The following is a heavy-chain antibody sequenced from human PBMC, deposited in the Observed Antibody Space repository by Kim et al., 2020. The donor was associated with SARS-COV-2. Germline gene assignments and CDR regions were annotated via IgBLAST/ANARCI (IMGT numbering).Heavy chain of an antibody. D-gene: IGHD3-22*01. CDR2: ISYGDTKK. V-gene: IGHV3-30*03. J-gene: IGHJ4*02. CDR3: ARDRINMMVVDIDSGFAS. CDR1: GSSIFDFG. Sequence: GGSLRLSCAASGSSIFDFGMHWVRQAPGKGLEWVAFISYGDTKKLYTDSVKGRFTLSRDDSNNTIFLQMNNLRVEDTAVYFCARDRINMMVVDIDSGFASWGQGALVTVSS.